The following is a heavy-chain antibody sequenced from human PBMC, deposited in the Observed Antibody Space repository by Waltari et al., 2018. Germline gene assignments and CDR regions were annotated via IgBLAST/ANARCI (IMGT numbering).Heavy chain of an antibody. D-gene: IGHD3-22*01. J-gene: IGHJ4*02. Sequence: QVQLVQSGAEVKKPGSSVKVSCKASGGTFSSYAISWVRQAPGQGLEWMGGIIPILGTANDAQKLQGRVTITADESTSTAYRELSSLRSEDTAVYYCARGRDPDDSSGYCFDYWGQGTLVTVAS. CDR2: IIPILGTA. V-gene: IGHV1-69*01. CDR3: ARGRDPDDSSGYCFDY. CDR1: GGTFSSYA.